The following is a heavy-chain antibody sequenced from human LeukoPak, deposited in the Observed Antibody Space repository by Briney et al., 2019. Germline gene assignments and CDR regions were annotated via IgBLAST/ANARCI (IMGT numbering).Heavy chain of an antibody. CDR1: GYTFTGYY. Sequence: ASVKVSCKASGYTFTGYYMHWVRQAPGQGLEWMGWINPNSGGTNYAQKFQGRVTMTRDTSISTAYMELSRLRSDDTAVYYCARGDLEYSSSSDYYYYYGMDVWGQGTTVTVSS. V-gene: IGHV1-2*02. J-gene: IGHJ6*02. D-gene: IGHD6-6*01. CDR3: ARGDLEYSSSSDYYYYYGMDV. CDR2: INPNSGGT.